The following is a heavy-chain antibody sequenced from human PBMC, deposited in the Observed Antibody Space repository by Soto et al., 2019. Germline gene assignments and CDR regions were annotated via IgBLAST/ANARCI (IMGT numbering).Heavy chain of an antibody. CDR1: GGSFRTGSYH. CDR2: IPNNGSP. V-gene: IGHV4-61*01. D-gene: IGHD7-27*01. J-gene: IGHJ4*02. Sequence: SLTCSVSGGSFRTGSYHWSWIRQPPGKGLEWIGFIPNNGSPDYNPSLKSRVVVSIDRSKNQFSLKVNSVTAADTAVYFCARIGWGGDSWGQGTLVTVSS. CDR3: ARIGWGGDS.